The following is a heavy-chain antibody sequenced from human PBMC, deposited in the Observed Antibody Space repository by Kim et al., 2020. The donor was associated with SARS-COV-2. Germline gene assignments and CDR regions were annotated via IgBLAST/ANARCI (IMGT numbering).Heavy chain of an antibody. CDR2: ISAYNGNT. Sequence: ASVKVSCKASGYTFTSYGISWVRQAPGQGLEWMGWISAYNGNTNYAQKLQGRVTMTTDTSTSTAYMELRSLRSDDTAVYYCARGGDCSSTSCYYYYYYGMGVWGQGTTVTVSS. V-gene: IGHV1-18*04. CDR3: ARGGDCSSTSCYYYYYYGMGV. J-gene: IGHJ6*02. D-gene: IGHD2-2*01. CDR1: GYTFTSYG.